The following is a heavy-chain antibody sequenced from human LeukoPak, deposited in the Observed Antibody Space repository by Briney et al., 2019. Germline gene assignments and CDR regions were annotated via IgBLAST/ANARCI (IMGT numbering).Heavy chain of an antibody. CDR1: GFTFSSYA. J-gene: IGHJ3*02. D-gene: IGHD3-10*01. V-gene: IGHV3-23*01. CDR3: AMSTYYYGSGSYYNSYAFDI. CDR2: ISGSGGST. Sequence: GGSLRLSCAASGFTFSSYAMSWVRQAPGKGLEWVSAISGSGGSTYYADSVKGRFTISRDNSKNTLYLQMNSLRAEDTAVYCCAMSTYYYGSGSYYNSYAFDIWGQGTMVTVSS.